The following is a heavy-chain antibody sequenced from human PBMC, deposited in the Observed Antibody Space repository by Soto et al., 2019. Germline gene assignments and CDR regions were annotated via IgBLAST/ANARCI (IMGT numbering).Heavy chain of an antibody. V-gene: IGHV1-18*01. Sequence: QVQLVQSGAEVKKPGASVKVSCKASGYTFTSYGISWVRQAPGQGLEWMGWISAYNGKTIYEKKLQGRVTMTPDNSTSTAYMELRSLRSDDTAVYYCARDLVGFGADYWGQGTLVTVSS. CDR1: GYTFTSYG. CDR3: ARDLVGFGADY. CDR2: ISAYNGKT. D-gene: IGHD3-10*01. J-gene: IGHJ4*02.